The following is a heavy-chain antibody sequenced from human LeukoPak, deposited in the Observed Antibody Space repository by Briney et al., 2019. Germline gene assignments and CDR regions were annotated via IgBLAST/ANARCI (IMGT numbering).Heavy chain of an antibody. J-gene: IGHJ6*03. CDR1: GGSFSGYY. CDR3: ARDGAAAGTYYYYMDV. D-gene: IGHD6-13*01. V-gene: IGHV4-34*01. CDR2: INHSGST. Sequence: PSETLSLTCAVYGGSFSGYYWSWIRQPPGKGLEWIGEINHSGSTNYNPSLKSRVTISVDTSKNQFSLKLSSVTAADTAVYYCARDGAAAGTYYYYMDVWGKGTTVTVSS.